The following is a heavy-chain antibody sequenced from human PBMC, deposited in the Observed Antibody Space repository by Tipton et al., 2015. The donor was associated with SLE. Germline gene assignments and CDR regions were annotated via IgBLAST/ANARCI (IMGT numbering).Heavy chain of an antibody. CDR3: ARFLAAAGYFDY. V-gene: IGHV4-59*11. J-gene: IGHJ4*02. D-gene: IGHD6-13*01. CDR1: GGSISSHY. Sequence: TLSLTCTVSGGSISSHYWSWIRQPPGKGLEWIGYIYYSGSTNYNPSLKSRVTISVDTSKNQFSLKLSSVTAADTAVYYCARFLAAAGYFDYWGQGTLVTVSS. CDR2: IYYSGST.